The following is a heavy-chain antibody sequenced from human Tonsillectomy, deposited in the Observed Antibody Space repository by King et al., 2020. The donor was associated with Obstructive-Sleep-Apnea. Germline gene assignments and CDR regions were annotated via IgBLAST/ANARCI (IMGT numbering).Heavy chain of an antibody. CDR3: AKSLPGGLVPHYYYGLDV. D-gene: IGHD3-16*01. V-gene: IGHV3-23*04. Sequence: DVQLVESGGGWIQPEGSLRLSCVASPFTFSTFDMNWVRQAPGKGLEWVSVISGSGLSTYYADSVKGRFTISRDNSKNTLFLQMNSLRPEDTAVYYCAKSLPGGLVPHYYYGLDVWGQGTTVTVSS. J-gene: IGHJ6*02. CDR2: ISGSGLST. CDR1: PFTFSTFD.